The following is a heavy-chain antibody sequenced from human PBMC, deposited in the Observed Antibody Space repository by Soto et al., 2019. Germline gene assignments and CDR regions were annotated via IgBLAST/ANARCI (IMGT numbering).Heavy chain of an antibody. D-gene: IGHD3-9*01. CDR1: GGSISSYY. V-gene: IGHV4-59*08. CDR2: IYYSGST. Sequence: SETLSLTCTVSGGSISSYYWSWIRQPPGKGLEWIGYIYYSGSTNYNPSLKSRVTISVDTSKNQFSLKLSSVTAADTAVYYCARQVSWRYFDLYYFDYWGQGTLVTVSS. J-gene: IGHJ4*02. CDR3: ARQVSWRYFDLYYFDY.